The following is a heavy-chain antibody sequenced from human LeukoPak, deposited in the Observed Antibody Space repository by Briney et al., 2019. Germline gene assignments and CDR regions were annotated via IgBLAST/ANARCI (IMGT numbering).Heavy chain of an antibody. Sequence: GGSLRLSCAASGFTFSSYWMHWVRQAPGKGLVWVSRINSDGSSTSYADSVKGRFTISRDNSKNTLYLQMNSLRAEDTAVYYCARDNYDSSRGYYYYMDVWGKGTTVTISS. CDR1: GFTFSSYW. D-gene: IGHD3-22*01. CDR3: ARDNYDSSRGYYYYMDV. J-gene: IGHJ6*03. V-gene: IGHV3-74*01. CDR2: INSDGSST.